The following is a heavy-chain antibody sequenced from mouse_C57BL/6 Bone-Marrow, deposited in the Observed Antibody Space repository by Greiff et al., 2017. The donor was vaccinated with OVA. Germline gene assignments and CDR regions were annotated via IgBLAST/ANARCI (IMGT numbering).Heavy chain of an antibody. V-gene: IGHV5-17*01. CDR3: ARGEDY. CDR2: ISSGSSTI. Sequence: EVKVVESGGGLVKPGGSLQLSCAASGFTFSAYGMHWVRQAPEKGLAWVAYISSGSSTIYYADTVKGRFTISRDNAKNTLCLRMTSLRSEDTAMYYCARGEDYWGQGTSVTGSS. J-gene: IGHJ4*01. CDR1: GFTFSAYG.